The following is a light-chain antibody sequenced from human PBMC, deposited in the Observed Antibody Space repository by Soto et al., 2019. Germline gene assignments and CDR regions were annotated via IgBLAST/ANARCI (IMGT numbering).Light chain of an antibody. J-gene: IGLJ1*01. Sequence: QSVLTQPASVSGSPGQSITISCTGTSSDVGSYNLVSWHQHHPGKAPKLMIYEVSKRPSGVSNRFSGSKSGNTASLTISGLQAEDEADYYCCSYAGSSTFPYVFGTGTKVTVL. V-gene: IGLV2-23*02. CDR3: CSYAGSSTFPYV. CDR2: EVS. CDR1: SSDVGSYNL.